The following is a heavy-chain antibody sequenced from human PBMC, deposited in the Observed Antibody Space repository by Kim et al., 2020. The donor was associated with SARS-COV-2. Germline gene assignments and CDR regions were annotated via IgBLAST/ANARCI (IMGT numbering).Heavy chain of an antibody. CDR1: GGSISSSSYY. CDR3: ARPYGDYGDY. D-gene: IGHD4-17*01. Sequence: SETLSLTCTVSGGSISSSSYYWGWIRQPPGKGLEWIGSIYYSGSTYYNPSLKSRVTISVDTSKNQFSLKLSSVTAADTAVYYCARPYGDYGDYWGQGTLVPVSS. V-gene: IGHV4-39*01. CDR2: IYYSGST. J-gene: IGHJ4*02.